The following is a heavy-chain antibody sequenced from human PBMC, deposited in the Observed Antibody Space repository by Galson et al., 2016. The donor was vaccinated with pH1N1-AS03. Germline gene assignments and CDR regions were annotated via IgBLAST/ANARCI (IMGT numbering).Heavy chain of an antibody. Sequence: SLRLSCAASGFPFSGYSMNWVRQAPGKELEWVSFISTSSSSIYYADSVKGRFTISRDNAQNLLYLQMNSLRDEDSAVYYCARETVVGTGFEYWGQGTLVTVSS. J-gene: IGHJ4*02. V-gene: IGHV3-21*01. CDR1: GFPFSGYS. CDR2: ISTSSSSI. CDR3: ARETVVGTGFEY. D-gene: IGHD6-19*01.